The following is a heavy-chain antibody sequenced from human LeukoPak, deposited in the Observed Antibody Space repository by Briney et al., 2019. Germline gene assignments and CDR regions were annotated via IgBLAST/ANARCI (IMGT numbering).Heavy chain of an antibody. J-gene: IGHJ4*02. CDR3: ARHQRRLLY. D-gene: IGHD6-25*01. CDR2: IKQDGSER. Sequence: GGSLRLSCAAAGFTFSNYWMTWVRQAPGKVLELVANIKQDGSERYYVYSVKGRFTISRDNTKNSLYLQMNSRRAEDTAVYYCARHQRRLLYWGQGTLVTVSS. V-gene: IGHV3-7*01. CDR1: GFTFSNYW.